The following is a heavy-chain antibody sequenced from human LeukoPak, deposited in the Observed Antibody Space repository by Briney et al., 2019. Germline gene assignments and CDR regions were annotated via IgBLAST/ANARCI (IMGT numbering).Heavy chain of an antibody. CDR2: INHSGST. D-gene: IGHD5-12*01. CDR3: ARAGGYHMGDSFDM. V-gene: IGHV4-34*01. Sequence: PSETLSLTCAVYGGSFSGYYWSWIRQPPGKGLEWIGEINHSGSTNYNPSLKSRVTISVDTSKNQFSLKLSSVTAADTAVYYCARAGGYHMGDSFDMRGQGTMVTVSS. CDR1: GGSFSGYY. J-gene: IGHJ3*02.